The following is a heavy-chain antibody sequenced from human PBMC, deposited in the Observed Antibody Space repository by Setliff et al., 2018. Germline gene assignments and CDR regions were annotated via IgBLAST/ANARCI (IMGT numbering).Heavy chain of an antibody. D-gene: IGHD2-2*01. CDR2: ISTYTGKT. Sequence: ASVQVSCKASGYIFTTYGFNWVRQAPGQGLEWMGMISTYTGKTTYAQKFQGRVTMTTDTSTGTGYMELRSLRSDDTAVYFCARFGGSCSSSSCYACDLWGQGTRVTVSS. V-gene: IGHV1-18*01. CDR1: GYIFTTYG. CDR3: ARFGGSCSSSSCYACDL. J-gene: IGHJ3*01.